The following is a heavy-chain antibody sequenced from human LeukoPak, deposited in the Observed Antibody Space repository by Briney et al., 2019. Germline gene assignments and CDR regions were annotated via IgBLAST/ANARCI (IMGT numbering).Heavy chain of an antibody. V-gene: IGHV3-33*01. CDR3: ASAEGFVVVPAALDY. J-gene: IGHJ4*02. Sequence: GRSLRLSCAASGFTFSSYGMHWVRQAPGKGLEWVAVIWYDGSNKYYADSVKGRFTISRDNSKNTLYLQMNSLRAEDTAVYYCASAEGFVVVPAALDYWGQGTLVTVSS. D-gene: IGHD2-2*01. CDR2: IWYDGSNK. CDR1: GFTFSSYG.